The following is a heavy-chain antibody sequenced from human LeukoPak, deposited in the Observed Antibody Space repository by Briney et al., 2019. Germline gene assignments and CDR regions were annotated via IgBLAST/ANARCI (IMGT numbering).Heavy chain of an antibody. V-gene: IGHV3-48*04. CDR2: ISSSSSTI. J-gene: IGHJ4*02. D-gene: IGHD6-13*01. CDR3: AREGVDSSWEAYGY. CDR1: GFTFSSYS. Sequence: GGSLRLSCAASGFTFSSYSMNWVRQAPGKGLEWVSYISSSSSTIYYADSVKGRFTISRDNAKNSLYLQMNSLRAEDTAVYYCAREGVDSSWEAYGYWGQGTLVTVSS.